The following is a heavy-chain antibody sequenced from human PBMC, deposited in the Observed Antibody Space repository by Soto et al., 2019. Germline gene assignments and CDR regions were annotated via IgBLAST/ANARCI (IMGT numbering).Heavy chain of an antibody. D-gene: IGHD5-18*01. Sequence: ASVKVSCKASGYTFTSYGISWVRQAPGQGLEWMGWISAYNGNTNYAQKLQGRVTMTTDTSTSTAYMELRSLRSDDTAVYYCARVRMQLRLQAPENWFDHWAQGALVTVSS. J-gene: IGHJ5*02. V-gene: IGHV1-18*01. CDR1: GYTFTSYG. CDR3: ARVRMQLRLQAPENWFDH. CDR2: ISAYNGNT.